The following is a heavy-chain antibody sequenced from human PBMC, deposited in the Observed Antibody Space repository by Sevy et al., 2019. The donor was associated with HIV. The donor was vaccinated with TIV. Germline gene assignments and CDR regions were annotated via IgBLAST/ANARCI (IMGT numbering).Heavy chain of an antibody. V-gene: IGHV1-24*01. Sequence: SVKVSCKVSGYTLTKLDMHWVRQAPGKGLEWMGGFDPEDGDTFYAQKFQGRVTMTEDTSTDTAYMELSSLRSEDTAVYYCTTLEYYHNIIGSSSGDYWGQGTLVTVSS. J-gene: IGHJ4*02. D-gene: IGHD3-22*01. CDR3: TTLEYYHNIIGSSSGDY. CDR2: FDPEDGDT. CDR1: GYTLTKLD.